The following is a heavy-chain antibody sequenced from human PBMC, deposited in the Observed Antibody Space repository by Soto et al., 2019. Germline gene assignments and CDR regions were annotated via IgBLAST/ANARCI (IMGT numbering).Heavy chain of an antibody. Sequence: GGSLRLSCAASGFTFSSYAMSWVRQAPGKGLEGVSAISGSGGSTYSADSVKGRFTISRDNSKNTLYLQLNSLRAEDTAVYYCLNGGGDRYATWFDTWGQGTLVTVSS. V-gene: IGHV3-23*01. D-gene: IGHD2-21*02. CDR2: ISGSGGST. J-gene: IGHJ5*02. CDR1: GFTFSSYA. CDR3: LNGGGDRYATWFDT.